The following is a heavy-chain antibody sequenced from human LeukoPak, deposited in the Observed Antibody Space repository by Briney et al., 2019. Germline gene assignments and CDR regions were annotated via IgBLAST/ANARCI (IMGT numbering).Heavy chain of an antibody. CDR3: ARDGGIAAAGTEIQEFDY. Sequence: PGGSLRLSCAASGFTFSSYAMHWVRQAPGKGLGWVAVISYDGSNKYYADSVKGRFTISRDNSKNTLYLQMNSLRAEDTAVYYCARDGGIAAAGTEIQEFDYWGQGTLVTVSS. V-gene: IGHV3-30*04. J-gene: IGHJ4*02. D-gene: IGHD6-13*01. CDR2: ISYDGSNK. CDR1: GFTFSSYA.